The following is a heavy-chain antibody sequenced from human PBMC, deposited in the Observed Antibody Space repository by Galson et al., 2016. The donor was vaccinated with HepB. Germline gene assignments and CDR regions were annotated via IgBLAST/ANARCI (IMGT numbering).Heavy chain of an antibody. Sequence: SLRLPCAASGFTFSNYVMTWVRQSPGKGLEWVSRIGGPGRSKDYADSVNGRFTIFRDNSKNTLYLQIDSLRSEDTAVYYCAKAFTTADNFYQFGMDVWGKGTTVTVSS. D-gene: IGHD1-1*01. CDR1: GFTFSNYV. CDR3: AKAFTTADNFYQFGMDV. CDR2: IGGPGRSK. J-gene: IGHJ6*04. V-gene: IGHV3-23*01.